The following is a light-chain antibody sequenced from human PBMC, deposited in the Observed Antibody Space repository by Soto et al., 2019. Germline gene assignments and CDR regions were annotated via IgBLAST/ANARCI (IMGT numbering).Light chain of an antibody. CDR1: QTISSW. Sequence: EIQMTQTPSSLSASVGDRVTITCRASQTISSWLAWYQQKPGKAPKLLIYKASTLKSGVPSRFSGSGSGTEFTLTISSLQPDDFATYYCQHYNSYSEAFGQGTKVDIK. V-gene: IGKV1-5*03. J-gene: IGKJ1*01. CDR2: KAS. CDR3: QHYNSYSEA.